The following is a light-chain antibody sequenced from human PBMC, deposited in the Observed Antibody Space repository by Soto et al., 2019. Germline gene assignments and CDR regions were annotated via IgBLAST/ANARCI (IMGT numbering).Light chain of an antibody. CDR1: QGISSY. Sequence: IQMTQSPSSFSASTGDRVTITCRASQGISSYLAWYQQKPGKAPKLLIYAASTLQSGVPSRFSGSGSGTDFTLTISCLQSEDFATYYCQQYYSYPTFGQGTKVDNK. CDR2: AAS. V-gene: IGKV1-8*01. CDR3: QQYYSYPT. J-gene: IGKJ1*01.